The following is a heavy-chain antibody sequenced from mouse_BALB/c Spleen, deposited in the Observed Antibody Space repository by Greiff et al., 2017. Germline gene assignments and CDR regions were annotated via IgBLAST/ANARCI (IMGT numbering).Heavy chain of an antibody. D-gene: IGHD1-1*01. J-gene: IGHJ1*01. CDR1: GFTFSSSG. V-gene: IGHV5-17*02. CDR2: IRSGSSTI. CDR3: ARFYYCSSYWYFDV. Sequence: EVQLVESGGGLVQPGGSRKLSCAASGFTFSSSGMHWVRQPPEKGLEWVAYIRSGSSTIYYADTVNGRFTITRDNPKNTLFLQMPSLRSEDTAMYYCARFYYCSSYWYFDVWGAGTTVTVSS.